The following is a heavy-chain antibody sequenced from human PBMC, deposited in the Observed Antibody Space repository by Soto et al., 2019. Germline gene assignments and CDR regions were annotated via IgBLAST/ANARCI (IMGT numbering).Heavy chain of an antibody. V-gene: IGHV3-23*01. D-gene: IGHD2-15*01. Sequence: GGSLRLSCAASGFTFSSLAMSWVRQAPGKGLQWVSMITNGDGGGTYYADSVKGRFTISRDNSKNTLYLQMNGLRAEDTAVYYCAKAAGQHVVAYYFDSWGQGTMVTVSS. CDR3: AKAAGQHVVAYYFDS. CDR1: GFTFSSLA. CDR2: ITNGDGGGT. J-gene: IGHJ4*02.